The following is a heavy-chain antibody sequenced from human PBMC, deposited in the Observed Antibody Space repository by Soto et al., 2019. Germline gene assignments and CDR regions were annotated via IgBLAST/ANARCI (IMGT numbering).Heavy chain of an antibody. V-gene: IGHV3-30*18. CDR2: VSHDGRNT. CDR3: AKGGRQWLVTSDFNY. D-gene: IGHD6-19*01. Sequence: QPAGSMRLSCAASGVTFCDYAMHGVRQAPGKGLEWVAVVSHDGRNTHYADSVKGRFTISRDSSKNTVSLEMTSLRAEDTAVYYSAKGGRQWLVTSDFNYWGQGALVTVSS. CDR1: GVTFCDYA. J-gene: IGHJ4*02.